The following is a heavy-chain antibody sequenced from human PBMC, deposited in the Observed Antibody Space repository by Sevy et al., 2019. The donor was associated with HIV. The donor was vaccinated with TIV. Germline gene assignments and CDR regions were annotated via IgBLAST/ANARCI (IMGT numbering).Heavy chain of an antibody. CDR3: AKDRIWELGDSFDV. CDR1: GFIFNDYW. Sequence: GGSLRLSCAASGFIFNDYWMHWVRQAPGKGLEWVSGLSGSGGSIYYADSVKGRFTISRDNSRNTLYLQMNSLRAEDTAVYYCAKDRIWELGDSFDVWGQGTMVTVSS. V-gene: IGHV3-23*01. CDR2: LSGSGGSI. D-gene: IGHD1-26*01. J-gene: IGHJ3*01.